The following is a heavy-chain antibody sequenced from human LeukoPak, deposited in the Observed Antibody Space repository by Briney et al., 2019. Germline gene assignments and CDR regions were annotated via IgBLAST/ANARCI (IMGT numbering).Heavy chain of an antibody. D-gene: IGHD4-17*01. CDR3: ARTIDGDYGVFQH. CDR1: GGSISSYY. J-gene: IGHJ1*01. Sequence: SETLSLTCTVSGGSISSYYWSWIRQPPGKGLQWIGYIDHSGYTNYNRSLKSRVTISVDTSKNQFSLKLSSVTAADTAVYYCARTIDGDYGVFQHWGQGTLVTVSS. CDR2: IDHSGYT. V-gene: IGHV4-59*01.